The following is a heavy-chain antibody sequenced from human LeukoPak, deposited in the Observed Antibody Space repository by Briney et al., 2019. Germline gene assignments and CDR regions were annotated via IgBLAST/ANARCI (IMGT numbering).Heavy chain of an antibody. Sequence: SETLSLTCAVYGGSFSSYYWGWIRQPPGKGLEWIGSIYYSGSTYYNPSLKSRVTISVDTSKNQFSLKLSSVTAADTAVYYCARQSGSSSENYYYYYMDVWGKGTTVTVSS. V-gene: IGHV4-39*01. D-gene: IGHD6-6*01. CDR2: IYYSGST. CDR3: ARQSGSSSENYYYYYMDV. J-gene: IGHJ6*03. CDR1: GGSFSSYY.